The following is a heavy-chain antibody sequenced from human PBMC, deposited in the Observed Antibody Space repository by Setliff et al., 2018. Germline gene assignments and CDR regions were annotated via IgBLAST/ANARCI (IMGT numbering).Heavy chain of an antibody. Sequence: SETLSLTCAAYGGTFSDYYWTWIRQPPRKGLEWIGEINHRGSTNYNPSLKSRATISIDTSKDQFSLKLISMSAADTAVYFCARGRNIAARLLDSWGQGALVTVSS. CDR3: ARGRNIAARLLDS. V-gene: IGHV4-34*01. CDR2: INHRGST. CDR1: GGTFSDYY. D-gene: IGHD6-6*01. J-gene: IGHJ4*02.